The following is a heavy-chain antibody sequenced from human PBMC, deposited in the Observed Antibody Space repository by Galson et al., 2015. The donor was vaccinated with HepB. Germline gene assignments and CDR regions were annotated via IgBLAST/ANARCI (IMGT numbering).Heavy chain of an antibody. CDR2: INAGNGNT. Sequence: SVKVSCKASGYTFTSYAMHWVRQAPGQRLEWMGWINAGNGNTKYSQKFQGRVTITRDTSASTAYMELSSLRSEDTAVYYCARGPRGGRADSSGYYYRFDPWGQGTLVTVSS. D-gene: IGHD3-22*01. J-gene: IGHJ5*02. V-gene: IGHV1-3*01. CDR1: GYTFTSYA. CDR3: ARGPRGGRADSSGYYYRFDP.